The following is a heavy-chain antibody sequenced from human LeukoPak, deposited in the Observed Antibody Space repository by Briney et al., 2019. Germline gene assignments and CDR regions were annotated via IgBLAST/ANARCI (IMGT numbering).Heavy chain of an antibody. CDR3: AKAVVVVPAATPFDY. CDR2: IRYDGSNK. CDR1: GLTFSSYG. J-gene: IGHJ4*02. Sequence: PGGSLRLSCAASGLTFSSYGMHWVRQAPGKGLEWVAYIRYDGSNKYYADSVKGRFTISRDNSKITLYLQMNGLRAEDTALFYCAKAVVVVPAATPFDYWGLGTLVTVSS. D-gene: IGHD2-2*01. V-gene: IGHV3-30*02.